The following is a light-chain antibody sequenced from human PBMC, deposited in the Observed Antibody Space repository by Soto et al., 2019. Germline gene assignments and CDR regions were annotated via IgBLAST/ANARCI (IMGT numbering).Light chain of an antibody. CDR3: SSYTTTSTLV. CDR1: NRDVGSYNL. V-gene: IGLV2-14*01. Sequence: LTQPASVSGSPGQSITTACTGTNRDVGSYNLVSWYQQRPGEAPKLIISEVRNRPSGISYRFTGSKSGNTASLTISGLQAEDEADYYCSSYTTTSTLVFGGGTKVTVL. CDR2: EVR. J-gene: IGLJ3*02.